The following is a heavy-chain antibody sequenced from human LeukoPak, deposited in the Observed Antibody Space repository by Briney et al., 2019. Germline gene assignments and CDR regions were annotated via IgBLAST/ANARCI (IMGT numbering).Heavy chain of an antibody. J-gene: IGHJ4*02. CDR2: IYWDDDK. V-gene: IGHV2-5*02. CDR1: GFSLSTSGVG. CDR3: AHSMITFGGVIVNVFDY. D-gene: IGHD3-16*02. Sequence: SGPTLVKPTQTLTLTCTFSGFSLSTSGVGVGWIRQPPGKALEWLALIYWDDDKRYSPSLKCRLTITKDTSKNQVVLTMTNMDPVDTATYYCAHSMITFGGVIVNVFDYWGQGTLVTVSS.